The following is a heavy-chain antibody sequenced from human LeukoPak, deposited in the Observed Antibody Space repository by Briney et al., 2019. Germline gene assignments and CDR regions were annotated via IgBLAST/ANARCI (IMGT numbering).Heavy chain of an antibody. CDR3: TGHHQAYSRTY. Sequence: PGGSLRLSCAAAGFTFSGSGMHWVRQAPGKGLEWVAFIRYHGSDKFYADSVKGRFTISRDNAKGTLYLQMSSLRAEDTAVYYCTGHHQAYSRTYWGQGTLVTVSS. V-gene: IGHV3-30*02. CDR2: IRYHGSDK. J-gene: IGHJ4*02. D-gene: IGHD4-11*01. CDR1: GFTFSGSG.